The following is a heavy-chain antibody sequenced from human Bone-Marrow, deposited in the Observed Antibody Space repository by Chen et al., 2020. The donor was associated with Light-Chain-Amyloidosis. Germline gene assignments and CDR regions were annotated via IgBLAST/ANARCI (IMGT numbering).Heavy chain of an antibody. CDR1: GYTFPNYW. CDR2: IYPDDSDA. V-gene: IGHV5-51*01. D-gene: IGHD5-12*01. CDR3: ARRRDGYNFDY. Sequence: EVKLEQSGPEVKKPGECLKISWKGSGYTFPNYWIGWVRQMPGKGLEWMGVIYPDDSDARYSPSFEGQVTISADKSITTAYLQWRSLKASDTAMYYCARRRDGYNFDYWGQGTLVTVSS. J-gene: IGHJ4*02.